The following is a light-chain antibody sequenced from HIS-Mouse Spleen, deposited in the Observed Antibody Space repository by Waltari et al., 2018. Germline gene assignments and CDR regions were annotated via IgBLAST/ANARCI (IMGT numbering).Light chain of an antibody. J-gene: IGLJ2*01. Sequence: SYVLTQPPSVSVAPGKTARITCGGNNIGSKSVHWYQQKPVQAPVLVVYDDSDRPSGIPGRFSGSNAGNTATLTISRVEAGDEADYYCQVWDSSSDHVVFGGGTKLTVL. CDR2: DDS. V-gene: IGLV3-21*03. CDR1: NIGSKS. CDR3: QVWDSSSDHVV.